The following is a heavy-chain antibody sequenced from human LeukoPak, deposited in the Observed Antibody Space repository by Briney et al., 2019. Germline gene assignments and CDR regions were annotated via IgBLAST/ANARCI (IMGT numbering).Heavy chain of an antibody. CDR2: IYYSGST. J-gene: IGHJ4*02. V-gene: IGHV4-59*01. CDR3: AKEGGGSYYGFDY. Sequence: PSETLSLACTVSGGSISSYYWSWIRQPPGKGLEWIGYIYYSGSTNYNPSLKSRVTISVDTSKNQFSLKLSSVTAADTAVYYCAKEGGGSYYGFDYWGQGTLATVSS. D-gene: IGHD1-26*01. CDR1: GGSISSYY.